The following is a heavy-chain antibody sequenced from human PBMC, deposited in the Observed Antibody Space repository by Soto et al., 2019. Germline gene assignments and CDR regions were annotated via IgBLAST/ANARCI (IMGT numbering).Heavy chain of an antibody. Sequence: HPGGSLRLSCAASGFTFSSYAMHWVRQAPGKGLEWVAVISYDGSNIYYADSVKGRFTISRDNSKNTLYLQMNSLRAEDTAVYYCARANFQDVDTAMVTIFDYWGQGTLVTVSS. CDR2: ISYDGSNI. D-gene: IGHD5-18*01. CDR1: GFTFSSYA. V-gene: IGHV3-30-3*01. CDR3: ARANFQDVDTAMVTIFDY. J-gene: IGHJ4*02.